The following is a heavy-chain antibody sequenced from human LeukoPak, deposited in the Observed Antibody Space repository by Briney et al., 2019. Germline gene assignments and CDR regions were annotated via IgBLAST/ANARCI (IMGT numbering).Heavy chain of an antibody. J-gene: IGHJ5*02. D-gene: IGHD1-26*01. Sequence: ASVKVSCKASGYTFTSYYMHRVRQAPGQGLEWMGIINPSGGSTSYAQKFQGRVTMTRDTSTSTVYMELSSLRSEDTAVYYCARAGGSYFWFDPWGQGTLVTVSS. CDR3: ARAGGSYFWFDP. V-gene: IGHV1-46*01. CDR1: GYTFTSYY. CDR2: INPSGGST.